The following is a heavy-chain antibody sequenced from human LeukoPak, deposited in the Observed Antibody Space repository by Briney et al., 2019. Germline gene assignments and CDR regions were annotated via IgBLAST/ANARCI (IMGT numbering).Heavy chain of an antibody. CDR2: IIPIFGTA. Sequence: ASVKVSCKASGGTFSSYAISWVRQAPGQGLEWMGGIIPIFGTANYAQKFQGRVTITADKSTSTAYMELSSLRSDDTAVYYCARAAAGRLYYYYYYYMDVWGKGTTVTISS. J-gene: IGHJ6*03. CDR3: ARAAAGRLYYYYYYYMDV. D-gene: IGHD6-13*01. CDR1: GGTFSSYA. V-gene: IGHV1-69*06.